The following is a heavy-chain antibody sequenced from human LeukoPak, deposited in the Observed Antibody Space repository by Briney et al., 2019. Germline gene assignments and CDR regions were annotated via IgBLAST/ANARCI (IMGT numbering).Heavy chain of an antibody. CDR1: GFTFSSYA. D-gene: IGHD6-13*01. CDR3: AKGGSSWSRNWFDP. CDR2: VSITGGST. Sequence: GGSLRLSCAASGFTFSSYAMNWVRQAPGKGLEWVSTVSITGGSTYYAGSVKGRFTISRDNSNNTLYLQINSLRAEDTALYYCAKGGSSWSRNWFDPWGQGTLVTVSS. V-gene: IGHV3-23*01. J-gene: IGHJ5*02.